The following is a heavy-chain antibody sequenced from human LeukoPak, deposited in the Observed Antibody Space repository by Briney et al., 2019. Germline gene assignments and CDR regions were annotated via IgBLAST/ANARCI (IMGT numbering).Heavy chain of an antibody. CDR1: GGSISSYY. V-gene: IGHV4-59*01. D-gene: IGHD1-1*01. J-gene: IGHJ3*02. CDR3: ARGGTRADAFDI. Sequence: SETLSLTCTVSGGSISSYYWSWIRQPPGKGLEWIGYIYYSGSTNYNPSLKSRVTISVDTSKNQLSLKLSSVTAADTAVYYCARGGTRADAFDIWGQGTMVTVSS. CDR2: IYYSGST.